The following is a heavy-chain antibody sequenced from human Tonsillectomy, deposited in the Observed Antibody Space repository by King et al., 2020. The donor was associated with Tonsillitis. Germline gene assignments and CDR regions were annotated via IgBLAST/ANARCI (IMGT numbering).Heavy chain of an antibody. Sequence: VQLVESGGGLVKPGGSLRLSCATSGFTFSNHHMNWVRQAPGEGLEWVSSLSTTSNYKYYADSVKGRFTISRDNAKNSVFLQMNSLRAEDAAVYYCAKDKGAGVYDSSRGAFDIWGQGTMVTVSP. D-gene: IGHD6-13*01. J-gene: IGHJ3*02. CDR1: GFTFSNHH. V-gene: IGHV3-21*01. CDR2: LSTTSNYK. CDR3: AKDKGAGVYDSSRGAFDI.